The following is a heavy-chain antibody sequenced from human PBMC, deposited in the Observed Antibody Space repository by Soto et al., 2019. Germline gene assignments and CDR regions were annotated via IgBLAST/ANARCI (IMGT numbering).Heavy chain of an antibody. J-gene: IGHJ6*02. V-gene: IGHV3-30-3*01. D-gene: IGHD3-10*01. CDR1: GFTFSSYA. CDR2: ISYDGSNK. CDR3: SRDQGITMVRGVIIWNYYYCGMDV. Sequence: GGSLRLSCAASGFTFSSYAMHWVRQAPGKGLAWVAVISYDGSNKYYADSVKGRFTISRDNSKNTLYLQMTSLRAEDTAVYYCSRDQGITMVRGVIIWNYYYCGMDVWGQGTTGTVSS.